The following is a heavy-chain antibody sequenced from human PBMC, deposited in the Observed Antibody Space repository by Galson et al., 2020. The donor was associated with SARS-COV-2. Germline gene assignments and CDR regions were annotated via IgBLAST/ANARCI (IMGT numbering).Heavy chain of an antibody. V-gene: IGHV3-48*03. CDR2: ISMSGITI. CDR3: ATGDVWFES. J-gene: IGHJ5*01. D-gene: IGHD7-27*01. CDR1: GLTFSITE. Sequence: GGSLRLSCAASGLTFSITEMNWVRQAPGKGLEWLSYISMSGITIYYADSVKGRFTISRDNAENSLYLQMNSLRAEDTGIYYCATGDVWFESWGQGTLVTVSS.